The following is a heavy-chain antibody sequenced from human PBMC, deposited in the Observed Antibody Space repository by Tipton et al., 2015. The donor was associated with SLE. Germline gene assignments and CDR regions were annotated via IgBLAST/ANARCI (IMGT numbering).Heavy chain of an antibody. CDR1: GFTFSSYG. Sequence: RSLRLSCAASGFTFSSYGMHWVRQAPGKGLEWVAVIWYDGSNKYYADSVKGRFTISRDNSKNTLYLQMNSLRAEDTAVYYCAKVLAAANAFDIWGQGTMVTVSS. CDR3: AKVLAAANAFDI. J-gene: IGHJ3*02. CDR2: IWYDGSNK. V-gene: IGHV3-33*06. D-gene: IGHD6-13*01.